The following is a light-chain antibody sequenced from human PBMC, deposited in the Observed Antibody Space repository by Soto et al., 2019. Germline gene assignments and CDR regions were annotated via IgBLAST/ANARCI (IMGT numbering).Light chain of an antibody. Sequence: QYALTQPASVSRSPGQSITVSCTGTSSDVGGYNYVSWYQQHPGKAPKLMIYDVSNRPSGVSNRFSGSKSGNTASLTISGLQAEDEADYYCSSYTSSSTIKVVFGGGTKLTVL. J-gene: IGLJ2*01. V-gene: IGLV2-14*01. CDR1: SSDVGGYNY. CDR3: SSYTSSSTIKVV. CDR2: DVS.